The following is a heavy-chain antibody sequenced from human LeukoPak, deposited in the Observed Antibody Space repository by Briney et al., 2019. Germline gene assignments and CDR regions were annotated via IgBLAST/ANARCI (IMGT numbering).Heavy chain of an antibody. D-gene: IGHD2-8*02. Sequence: GGSLRLSCAASGFTFSSYGMSWVRQAPGKRLEWVSAITATSSSTHDADSVRGRFTISRDNSKSTLSLQMNSLRAEDTAIYYCATYRQVLLPFESWGQGTLVTVSS. CDR2: ITATSSST. J-gene: IGHJ4*02. V-gene: IGHV3-23*01. CDR3: ATYRQVLLPFES. CDR1: GFTFSSYG.